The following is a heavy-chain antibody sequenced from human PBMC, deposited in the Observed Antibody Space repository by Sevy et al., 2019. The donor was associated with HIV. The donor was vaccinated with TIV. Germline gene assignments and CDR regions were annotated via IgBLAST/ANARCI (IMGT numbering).Heavy chain of an antibody. D-gene: IGHD6-13*01. CDR3: ARQYSTSWSPGAEYFQH. J-gene: IGHJ1*01. CDR1: GFTFSDYY. Sequence: GGSLRLSCAASGFTFSDYYMSWIRQAPGKGLEWVSYISTFGSTIYYADSVKGRFTISRDNAQNSLYLQMNSLRAEDTAVYYCARQYSTSWSPGAEYFQHWGRGTLVTVSS. V-gene: IGHV3-11*04. CDR2: ISTFGSTI.